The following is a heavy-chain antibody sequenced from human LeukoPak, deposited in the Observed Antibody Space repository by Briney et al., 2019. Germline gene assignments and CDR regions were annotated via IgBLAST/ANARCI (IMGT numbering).Heavy chain of an antibody. V-gene: IGHV3-23*01. CDR2: ISGSGGST. CDR1: GFTFSSYA. Sequence: GGSLRLSCAASGFTFSSYAMSWVRQAPGKGLEWVSAISGSGGSTYYADSVKGRFTISRDNSKNTLCLQMNSLRAEDTAVYYCAKSEDIVGATYFDYWGQGTLVTVSS. D-gene: IGHD1-26*01. CDR3: AKSEDIVGATYFDY. J-gene: IGHJ4*02.